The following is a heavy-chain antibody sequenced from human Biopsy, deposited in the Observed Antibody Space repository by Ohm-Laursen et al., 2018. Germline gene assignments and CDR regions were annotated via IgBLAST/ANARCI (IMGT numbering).Heavy chain of an antibody. Sequence: SLRLSCAASGFTFSSHAMSWVRQAPGKGLEWVSVITGVGGVTYYADPVKGRFTVSRDNSMNTMFLQMNSLRAEDTAVYYCARDGAAGYGLDVWGQGTTVTVSS. J-gene: IGHJ6*02. CDR2: ITGVGGVT. CDR3: ARDGAAGYGLDV. CDR1: GFTFSSHA. D-gene: IGHD6-25*01. V-gene: IGHV3-23*01.